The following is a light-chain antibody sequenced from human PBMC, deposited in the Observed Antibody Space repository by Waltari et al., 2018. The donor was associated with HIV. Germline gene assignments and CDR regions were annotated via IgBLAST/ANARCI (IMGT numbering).Light chain of an antibody. CDR3: AAWDDSLSGSWV. J-gene: IGLJ3*02. CDR1: SSNIGRNY. V-gene: IGLV1-47*01. CDR2: RNK. Sequence: QSVMTQPPSASGTPGQRVTISCSGSSSNIGRNYVNWYQQPPGTTPQPLRYRNKQRPSGVPDRFSGSKSGTSASLAISGLRSEDEADYYCAAWDDSLSGSWVFGGGTQVTVL.